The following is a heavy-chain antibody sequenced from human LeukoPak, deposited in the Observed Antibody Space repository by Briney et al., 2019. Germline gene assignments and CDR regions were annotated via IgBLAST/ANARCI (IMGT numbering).Heavy chain of an antibody. D-gene: IGHD3-3*01. V-gene: IGHV3-53*01. Sequence: TGGSLRLSCAASGFTVSSNYMSWVRQAPGKGLEWVSVIYSGENPYYADSVKGRFTISRDNSKNAVYLQMNSLRAEDTVVYYCARTNFWSGHWGQGTLVTVSP. J-gene: IGHJ4*02. CDR3: ARTNFWSGH. CDR2: IYSGENP. CDR1: GFTVSSNY.